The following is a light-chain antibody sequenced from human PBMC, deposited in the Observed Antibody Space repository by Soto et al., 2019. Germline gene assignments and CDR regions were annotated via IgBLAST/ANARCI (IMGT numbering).Light chain of an antibody. CDR3: CSYAGSNSLV. CDR2: EVS. Sequence: QAVVTQPPSASGSPGQSVTISCTGTSSDVGGYNYVSWYQQHPGKAPKLMIYEVSKRPSGVPDRFSGSKSGNTASLTVSGLQAEDEADYYCCSYAGSNSLVFGGVTKLTVL. CDR1: SSDVGGYNY. J-gene: IGLJ2*01. V-gene: IGLV2-8*01.